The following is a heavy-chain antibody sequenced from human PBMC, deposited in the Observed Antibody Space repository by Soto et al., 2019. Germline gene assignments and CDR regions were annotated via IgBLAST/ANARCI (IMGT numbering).Heavy chain of an antibody. J-gene: IGHJ6*02. V-gene: IGHV3-33*01. D-gene: IGHD6-19*01. Sequence: QVQLVESGGGVVQPGRSLRLSCAASGFTFSSYGMHWVRQAPGKGLEWVAVIWYDGSNKYYADSVKGRFTISRDNSKNTLYLQMNSLRAEDTAVYYWARDGDTYISCWYYDGMDVWGQGTTVTVS. CDR3: ARDGDTYISCWYYDGMDV. CDR1: GFTFSSYG. CDR2: IWYDGSNK.